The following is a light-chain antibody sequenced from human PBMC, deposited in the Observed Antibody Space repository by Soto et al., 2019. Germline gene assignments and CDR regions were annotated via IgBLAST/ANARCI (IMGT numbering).Light chain of an antibody. CDR3: QQYHTYWWT. CDR1: QTISGF. Sequence: IQMTQSPSSLSASVGYRVSITCRASQTISGFLNWYQQKPGEAPKLLIYAASTLQSEVPSRFSGSGSETEFTLTINSLQPDDSATYYCQQYHTYWWTFGQGTKVDI. CDR2: AAS. V-gene: IGKV1-39*01. J-gene: IGKJ1*01.